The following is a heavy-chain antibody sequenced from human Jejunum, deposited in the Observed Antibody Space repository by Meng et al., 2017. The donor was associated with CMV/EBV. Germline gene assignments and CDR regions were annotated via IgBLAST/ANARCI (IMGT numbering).Heavy chain of an antibody. V-gene: IGHV2-5*02. J-gene: IGHJ4*02. D-gene: IGHD1-7*01. CDR1: GFSLSTSGVS. Sequence: QSSLEEPSPPRIQPTQPLTLTCPVSGFSLSTSGVSGGCILQSPGNALEWLALIYWDDDKRYSPSLKSRLTVAKDTSKNQVVLTVANVDSVDTGTYYCTHRRVVCCNDWDSGLFDDWCPGTLVTVSS. CDR2: IYWDDDK. CDR3: THRRVVCCNDWDSGLFDD.